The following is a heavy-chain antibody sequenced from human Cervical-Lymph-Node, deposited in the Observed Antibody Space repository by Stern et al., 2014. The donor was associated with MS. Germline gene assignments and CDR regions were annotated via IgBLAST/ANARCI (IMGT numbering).Heavy chain of an antibody. J-gene: IGHJ6*02. D-gene: IGHD1/OR15-1a*01. CDR1: GYTFTSYD. Sequence: VQLVESGAEVKKPGASVKVSCKASGYTFTSYDINWVRQATGQGLEWMGWMNPNSGNTGCAQKFQGRVTMTRNTSIGTAYMELSSLRSEDPAVYYCARVALFLYNWNTPPDYYGMDVWGQGTTVTVSS. CDR3: ARVALFLYNWNTPPDYYGMDV. V-gene: IGHV1-8*01. CDR2: MNPNSGNT.